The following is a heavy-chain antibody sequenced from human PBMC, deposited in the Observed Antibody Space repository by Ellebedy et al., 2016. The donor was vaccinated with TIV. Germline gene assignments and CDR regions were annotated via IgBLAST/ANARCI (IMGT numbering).Heavy chain of an antibody. V-gene: IGHV3-30*18. J-gene: IGHJ4*02. D-gene: IGHD6-19*01. Sequence: GGSLRLXXAASGFTFSSYGMHWVRQAPGKGLEWVAVISYDGSNKYYADSVKGRFTISRDSSKNTLYLQMNSLRAEDTAVYYCAKDFGNSSGWDFDYWGQGTLVTVSS. CDR2: ISYDGSNK. CDR3: AKDFGNSSGWDFDY. CDR1: GFTFSSYG.